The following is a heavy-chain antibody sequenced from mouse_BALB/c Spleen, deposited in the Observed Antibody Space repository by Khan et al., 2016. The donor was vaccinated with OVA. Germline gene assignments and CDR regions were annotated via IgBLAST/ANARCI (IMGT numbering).Heavy chain of an antibody. CDR2: VSTGGGYT. V-gene: IGHV5-6*01. D-gene: IGHD1-1*01. J-gene: IGHJ3*01. CDR3: ARLAYYYDSEGFAY. CDR1: GFTFSTYG. Sequence: EVELVESGGDLVKPGGSLKLSCAASGFTFSTYGMSWVRQTPDKRLEWVATVSTGGGYTYYPDSVKGRFTISRDTAKNTPYLQMSSLKSEDTAMFYCARLAYYYDSEGFAYWGQGTLVTVSA.